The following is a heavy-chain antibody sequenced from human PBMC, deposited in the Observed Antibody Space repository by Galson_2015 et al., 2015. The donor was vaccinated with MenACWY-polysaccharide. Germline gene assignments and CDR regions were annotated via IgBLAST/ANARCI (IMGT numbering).Heavy chain of an antibody. V-gene: IGHV3-9*01. Sequence: SLRLSCAASGFTFDDYAMHWVRQAPGKGLEWVSGISWNSGSIGYADSVKGRFTISRDNAKNSLYLQMNSLRAEDTALYYCAKEGMTTVTTRYYYYCMDVWGKGTTVTVSS. CDR2: ISWNSGSI. CDR3: AKEGMTTVTTRYYYYCMDV. D-gene: IGHD4-11*01. J-gene: IGHJ6*03. CDR1: GFTFDDYA.